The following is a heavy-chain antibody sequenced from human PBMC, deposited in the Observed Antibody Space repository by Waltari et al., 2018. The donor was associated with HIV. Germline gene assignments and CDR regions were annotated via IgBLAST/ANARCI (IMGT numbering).Heavy chain of an antibody. Sequence: QVPLVESGGGVVHPGRHVSLSCAASGLTLKNFAMNWVRQAPGKGLEWVGNIYYDGSKKFYGDSVRGRFTISRDNSKQILYLQMNSLRVEDTALYYCARDYNYAPDYWGQGTLVVVSS. CDR3: ARDYNYAPDY. J-gene: IGHJ4*02. CDR2: IYYDGSKK. D-gene: IGHD5-18*01. CDR1: GLTLKNFA. V-gene: IGHV3-33*01.